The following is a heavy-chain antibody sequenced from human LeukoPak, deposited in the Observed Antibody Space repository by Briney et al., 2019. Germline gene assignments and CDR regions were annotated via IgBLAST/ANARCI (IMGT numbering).Heavy chain of an antibody. J-gene: IGHJ6*02. D-gene: IGHD5-18*01. Sequence: SSETLSLSCTVSGGSISSGGYYWSWIRQHPGKGLEWIGYIYYSGSTYYNPSLKSRVTISVDTSKNQFSLKLGSVTAADTAVYYCARDRGRAMAFTPSTPANHYGMDVWGQGTTVTVSS. V-gene: IGHV4-31*03. CDR2: IYYSGST. CDR3: ARDRGRAMAFTPSTPANHYGMDV. CDR1: GGSISSGGYY.